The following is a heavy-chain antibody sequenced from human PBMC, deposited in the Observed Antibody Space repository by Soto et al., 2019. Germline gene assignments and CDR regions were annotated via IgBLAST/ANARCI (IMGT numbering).Heavy chain of an antibody. Sequence: ASVKVSCKVSGYTLTELSMHWVRQAPGKGLEWMGGFDPEDGETIYAQKFQGRVTMTEDTSTDTAYMELSSLRSEDTAVYYCATIGRSTATTLFDYWGQGTLVTVSS. V-gene: IGHV1-24*01. CDR2: FDPEDGET. CDR3: ATIGRSTATTLFDY. D-gene: IGHD4-17*01. J-gene: IGHJ4*02. CDR1: GYTLTELS.